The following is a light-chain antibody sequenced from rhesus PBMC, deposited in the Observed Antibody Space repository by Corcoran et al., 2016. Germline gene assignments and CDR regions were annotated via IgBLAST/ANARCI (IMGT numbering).Light chain of an antibody. CDR1: ENVNNY. Sequence: DIQMTQSPSSLSASVGDRVTITCRASENVNNYLHWYQQKPGKAPKLLIYASSTLQSGVPSRFSGSGSGTGYTFTISSLQPEDVATCYWQHSYGTPCTFGPGTKLDIK. CDR2: ASS. J-gene: IGKJ3*01. CDR3: QHSYGTPCT. V-gene: IGKV1-74*01.